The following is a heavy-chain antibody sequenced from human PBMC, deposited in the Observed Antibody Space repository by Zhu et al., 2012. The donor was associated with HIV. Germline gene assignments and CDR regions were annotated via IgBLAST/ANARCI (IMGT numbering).Heavy chain of an antibody. J-gene: IGHJ4*03. V-gene: IGHV4-38-2*02. D-gene: IGHD2-2*01. CDR3: ARIVVVPAAILDVYFDY. CDR1: GYSISSGYY. CDR2: IYHSGST. Sequence: QVQLQESGPGLVKPSETLSLTCTVSGYSISSGYYWGWIRQPPGKGLEWIGSIYHSGSTYYNPSLKSRVTISVDTSKNQFSLKLSSVTAADTAVYYCARIVVVPAAILDVYFDYWGREPGHRLL.